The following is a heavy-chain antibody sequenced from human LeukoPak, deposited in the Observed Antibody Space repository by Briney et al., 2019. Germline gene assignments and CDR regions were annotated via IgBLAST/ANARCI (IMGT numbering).Heavy chain of an antibody. V-gene: IGHV4-4*07. CDR3: ARDSGTTGEVKFDP. CDR2: IYASGST. Sequence: SETLSLTCTVSGGSINNYYWSWIRQPAGGGLQWIGRIYASGSTTYNPTLKSRVTMSLDTSKTQFSLRLTSVTAADTAVYYCARDSGTTGEVKFDPWGQGTLVTVSS. CDR1: GGSINNYY. J-gene: IGHJ5*02. D-gene: IGHD3-10*01.